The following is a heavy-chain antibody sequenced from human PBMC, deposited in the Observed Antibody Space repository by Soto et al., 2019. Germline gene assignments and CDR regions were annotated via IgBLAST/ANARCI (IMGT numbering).Heavy chain of an antibody. Sequence: SETMSVTCAVYGGSFSGYDWSWIRQPTGKGLEWIGYVYYSGSTNYNPSLKSRVTISVDTSKNQFSLKLSSVTAADTAVYYCARDGSGWETIDYWGQGTLVTVSS. CDR1: GGSFSGYD. CDR3: ARDGSGWETIDY. D-gene: IGHD6-19*01. J-gene: IGHJ4*02. V-gene: IGHV4-59*01. CDR2: VYYSGST.